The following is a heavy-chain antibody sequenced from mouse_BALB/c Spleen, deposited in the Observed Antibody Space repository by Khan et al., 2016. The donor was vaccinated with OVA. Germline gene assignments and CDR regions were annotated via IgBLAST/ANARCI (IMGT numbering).Heavy chain of an antibody. CDR1: GYTFTSHT. CDR3: ARRTTEYALDY. J-gene: IGHJ4*01. Sequence: VQLVESGAELARPGASVKMSCKASGYTFTSHTMHWVKQRPGQGLEWIGYINPRRGYTQYNQKFNDKATLTADISSSTAYMQLSSLTSEDSAVYYCARRTTEYALDYWGQGTSVTVSS. V-gene: IGHV1-4*01. CDR2: INPRRGYT. D-gene: IGHD2-14*01.